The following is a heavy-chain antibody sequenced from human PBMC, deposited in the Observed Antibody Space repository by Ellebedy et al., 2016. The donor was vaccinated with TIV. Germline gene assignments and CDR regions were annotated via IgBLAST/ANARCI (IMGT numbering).Heavy chain of an antibody. J-gene: IGHJ3*02. D-gene: IGHD3-3*01. CDR1: GGTFSSYA. CDR2: IIPIFGTA. Sequence: ASVKVSCKASGGTFSSYAISWVRQAPGQGLEWMGGIIPIFGTANYAQKFQGRVTITADESTSTAYMELSSLRSEDTAVYYCARERRSGYGHDAFDIWGQGTMVTVSS. V-gene: IGHV1-69*13. CDR3: ARERRSGYGHDAFDI.